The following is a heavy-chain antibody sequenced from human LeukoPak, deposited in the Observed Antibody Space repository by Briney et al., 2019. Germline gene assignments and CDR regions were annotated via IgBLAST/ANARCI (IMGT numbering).Heavy chain of an antibody. CDR2: ITSSGTHI. CDR3: AREEMGYYGSGSYSSFDY. D-gene: IGHD3-10*01. CDR1: GFTFSSFN. V-gene: IGHV3-21*01. Sequence: GGSLRLSCAASGFTFSSFNMNWVRQAPGKAMEWVSSITSSGTHIFYADSVRGRFTISRDNAKNSLHLQMNSLRAEDTAVYYCAREEMGYYGSGSYSSFDYWGQGTLVTVSS. J-gene: IGHJ4*02.